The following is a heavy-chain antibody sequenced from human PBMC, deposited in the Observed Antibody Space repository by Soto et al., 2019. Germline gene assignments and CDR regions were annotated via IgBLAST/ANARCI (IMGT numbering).Heavy chain of an antibody. CDR3: ATGLGRYCSGGSCYRAGDDAFDI. CDR2: IWYDGSNK. Sequence: QVQLVESGGGVVQPGRSLRLSCAASGFTFSSYGMHWVRQAPGKGLEWVAVIWYDGSNKYYADSVKGRFTISRDNSKNTLYLQMNSLRAEDTAVYYCATGLGRYCSGGSCYRAGDDAFDIWGQGTMVTVSS. D-gene: IGHD2-15*01. V-gene: IGHV3-33*01. CDR1: GFTFSSYG. J-gene: IGHJ3*02.